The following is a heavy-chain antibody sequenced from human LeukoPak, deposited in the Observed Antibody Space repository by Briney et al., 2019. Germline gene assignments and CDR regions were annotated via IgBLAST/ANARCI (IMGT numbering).Heavy chain of an antibody. V-gene: IGHV4-34*01. CDR2: INHSGST. CDR3: ARVGIVGPTLGP. D-gene: IGHD1-26*01. Sequence: SETLSLTCAVYGGSFSGYYWSWIRQPPGKGLEWIGEINHSGSTNYNPSLKSRVTISVDTSKNQSSLKLSSVTAADTAVYYCARVGIVGPTLGPWGQGTLVTVSS. J-gene: IGHJ5*02. CDR1: GGSFSGYY.